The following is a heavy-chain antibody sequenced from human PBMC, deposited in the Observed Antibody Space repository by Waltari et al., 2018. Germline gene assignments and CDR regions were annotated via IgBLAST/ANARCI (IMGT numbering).Heavy chain of an antibody. CDR2: ISSSSSYI. V-gene: IGHV3-21*01. CDR1: GFTFSSYS. CDR3: AREGLIAAAGTVLEVDV. J-gene: IGHJ6*02. Sequence: EVQLVESGGGLVKPGGSLRLSCASSGFTFSSYSMNWVRQAPGKGLEWVSSISSSSSYIYYADSVRGRFTSSRDNAKNSLYLQMNSLRAEDTAVYYCAREGLIAAAGTVLEVDVWGQGTTVTVSS. D-gene: IGHD6-13*01.